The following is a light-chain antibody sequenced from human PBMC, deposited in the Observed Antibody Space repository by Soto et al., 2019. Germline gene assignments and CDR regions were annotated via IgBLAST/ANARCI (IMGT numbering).Light chain of an antibody. Sequence: DIQMTQSPSSLSASVGYRVTITCRSSQSISSYLNWYQQKPGKAPKLLIYAASSLQSGVPSRFSGSGSGTDFTLTISSLQHEDFATYYCQQSYSTLWTFGQGTKVDIK. CDR2: AAS. CDR1: QSISSY. J-gene: IGKJ1*01. CDR3: QQSYSTLWT. V-gene: IGKV1-39*01.